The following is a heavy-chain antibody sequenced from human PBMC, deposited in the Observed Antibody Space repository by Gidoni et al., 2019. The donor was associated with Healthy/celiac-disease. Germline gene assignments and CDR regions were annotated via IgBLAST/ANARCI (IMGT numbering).Heavy chain of an antibody. V-gene: IGHV1-69*01. D-gene: IGHD1-26*01. CDR1: GGTFSSHA. CDR3: ARGGGSYDFNYYYGMDV. J-gene: IGHJ6*02. Sequence: QVQLGQSGAEVEKPGASVKVSCKASGGTFSSHAISWVRQAPGQGLEWMGGIIPIFGTANYAQKFQGRVTITADESTSTAYMELSSLRSEDTAVYYCARGGGSYDFNYYYGMDVWGQGTTVTVSS. CDR2: IIPIFGTA.